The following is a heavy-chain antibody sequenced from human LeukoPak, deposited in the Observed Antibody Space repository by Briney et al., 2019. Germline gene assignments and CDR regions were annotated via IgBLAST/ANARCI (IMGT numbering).Heavy chain of an antibody. CDR3: ARDDYVWGSYRYMDFDY. CDR1: GFTVSSNY. J-gene: IGHJ4*02. D-gene: IGHD3-16*02. V-gene: IGHV3-7*01. Sequence: GGSLRLSCAASGFTVSSNYMSWVRQAPGKGLEWVSNIDHDGTEEYYVDSVKGRFTISRDNAKTSVYLQMNSLRVEDTAVYYCARDDYVWGSYRYMDFDYWGQGTLVTVPS. CDR2: IDHDGTEE.